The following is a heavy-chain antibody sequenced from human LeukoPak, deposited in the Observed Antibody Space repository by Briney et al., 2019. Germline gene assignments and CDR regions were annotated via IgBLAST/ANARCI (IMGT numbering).Heavy chain of an antibody. V-gene: IGHV3-49*04. CDR3: SRGPILLWIHNGMDV. CDR1: GFIFGDHA. CDR2: IRSKAYGATT. Sequence: GGSLILSCIASGFIFGDHAMSWVRQAPGKGLEWVGFIRSKAYGATTEYAASVKGRFIISRDDSNGIAYLQMDYLKTEDTALYYCSRGPILLWIHNGMDVWGQGTTVTVSS. J-gene: IGHJ6*02. D-gene: IGHD3-10*01.